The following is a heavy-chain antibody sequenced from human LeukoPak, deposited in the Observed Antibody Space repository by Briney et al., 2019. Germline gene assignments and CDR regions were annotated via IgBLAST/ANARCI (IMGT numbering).Heavy chain of an antibody. CDR3: ARDPNKLGYCSGGSCYQGGFDY. D-gene: IGHD2-15*01. CDR2: ISAYNGNT. CDR1: GYTFTSYG. Sequence: GASVKASCKASGYTFTSYGISWVRQAPGQGLEWMGWISAYNGNTNYAQKLQGRVTMTTDTSTSTAYMELRSLRSDDTAVYYCARDPNKLGYCSGGSCYQGGFDYWGQGTLVTVSS. J-gene: IGHJ4*02. V-gene: IGHV1-18*01.